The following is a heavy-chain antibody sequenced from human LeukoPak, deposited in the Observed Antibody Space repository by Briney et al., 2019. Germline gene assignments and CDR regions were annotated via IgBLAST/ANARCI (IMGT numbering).Heavy chain of an antibody. CDR2: INAGNGNT. Sequence: ASVKVSCKASGYTFTNYAMHWVRQAPGQRLEWMGWINAGNGNTKYLQKFQGRVTITRDTSASTTYMELTSLRSEDTAVYYCARDQAIYRSGWSDWGQGTLVTVSS. J-gene: IGHJ4*02. D-gene: IGHD6-19*01. CDR1: GYTFTNYA. V-gene: IGHV1-3*01. CDR3: ARDQAIYRSGWSD.